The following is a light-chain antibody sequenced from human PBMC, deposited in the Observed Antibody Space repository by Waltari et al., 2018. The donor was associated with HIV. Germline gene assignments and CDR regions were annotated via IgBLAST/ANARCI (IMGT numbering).Light chain of an antibody. CDR1: QSISSY. CDR3: QQSYSTLALT. Sequence: DIQIPQSPSYLCASVGDRVAITCRASQSISSYLNWYQQKPGKAPKLLIYAASSLQSGVPSRFSGSGSGTDFTLTISSLQPEDFATYYCQQSYSTLALTFGGGTKVEIK. CDR2: AAS. J-gene: IGKJ4*01. V-gene: IGKV1-39*01.